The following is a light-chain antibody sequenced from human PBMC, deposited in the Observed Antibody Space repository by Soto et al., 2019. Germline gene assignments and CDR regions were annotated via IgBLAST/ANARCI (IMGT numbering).Light chain of an antibody. CDR1: QTVSSA. CDR2: GAS. V-gene: IGKV3-11*01. J-gene: IGKJ4*01. Sequence: EIVLTQSPGTLSLSPGERATLSCRASQTVSSARLAWFQQKPGQAPRLLIYGASNRATGIPARFSASGSGTDFTLTISSLEPEDFAVYYCQHRNNWPLTFGGGTKVDIK. CDR3: QHRNNWPLT.